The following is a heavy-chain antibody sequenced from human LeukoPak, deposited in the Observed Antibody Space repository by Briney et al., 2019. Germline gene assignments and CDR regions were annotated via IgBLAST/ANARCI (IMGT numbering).Heavy chain of an antibody. CDR3: AHGSMYQLDY. CDR1: GFTFSSFA. CDR2: IIGGAGGT. D-gene: IGHD2-2*01. J-gene: IGHJ4*02. Sequence: GGSLRLSCAASGFTFSSFAMNWVRQAPGKGLEWVSGIIGGAGGTYYADSVKGRFTISRDNSKNTLYLQMNSLRAEDTAVYYCAHGSMYQLDYWGQGTLVTVSS. V-gene: IGHV3-23*01.